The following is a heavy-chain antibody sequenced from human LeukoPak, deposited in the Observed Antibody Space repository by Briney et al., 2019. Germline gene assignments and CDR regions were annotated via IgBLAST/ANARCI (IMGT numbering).Heavy chain of an antibody. CDR1: GYTFTSYG. J-gene: IGHJ4*02. D-gene: IGHD4-17*01. Sequence: GASVKVSCKSSGYTFTSYGISWVRQAPGQGLEWMGWISAYNGDTNYAQKFQGRVTMTTDTSTRTAYMALRSLRYDDTALYYCAREYGDYDYWGQGTLVTVSS. V-gene: IGHV1-18*01. CDR3: AREYGDYDY. CDR2: ISAYNGDT.